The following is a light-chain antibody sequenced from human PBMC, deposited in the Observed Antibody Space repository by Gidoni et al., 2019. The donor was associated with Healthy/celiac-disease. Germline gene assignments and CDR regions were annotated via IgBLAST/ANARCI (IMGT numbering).Light chain of an antibody. CDR3: SSYTSSSTVV. J-gene: IGLJ2*01. CDR2: DVS. CDR1: SSDVGCYNY. Sequence: QSALTQPASVSGSPGQSITISCTGTSSDVGCYNYVSWYQQHPGKAPQLMIYDVSNRPSGVSNRFSGSKPGNTASLTISGLQAEDEADYYCSSYTSSSTVVFGGGTKLTVL. V-gene: IGLV2-14*01.